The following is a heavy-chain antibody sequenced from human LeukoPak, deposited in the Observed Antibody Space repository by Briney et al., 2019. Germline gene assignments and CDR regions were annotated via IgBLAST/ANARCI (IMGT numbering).Heavy chain of an antibody. CDR2: ISGSSSYI. Sequence: PGGSLRLSCAASGFTFSSYDMNWVRQAPGKGLEWVSSISGSSSYIYYADSVKGRFTISRDNAKNSLYLQMNSLRVEDRAVYYCARGVYDSSGYTLDYWGQGTLVTVSS. CDR3: ARGVYDSSGYTLDY. V-gene: IGHV3-21*01. CDR1: GFTFSSYD. J-gene: IGHJ4*02. D-gene: IGHD3-22*01.